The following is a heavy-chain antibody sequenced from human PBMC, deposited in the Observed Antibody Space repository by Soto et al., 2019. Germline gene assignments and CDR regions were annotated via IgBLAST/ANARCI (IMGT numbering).Heavy chain of an antibody. CDR1: GGTFSSYT. J-gene: IGHJ3*02. V-gene: IGHV1-69*02. D-gene: IGHD1-1*01. CDR2: IIPILGIA. CDR3: ARAPTWNDGGGTAFDI. Sequence: QVQLVQSGAEVKKPGSSVKVSCKASGGTFSSYTISWVRQAPGQGLEWMGRIIPILGIANYAQKFQGRVTNKAEKSTSTAYMELSSLRSEDTAVYYCARAPTWNDGGGTAFDIWGQGTMVTVSS.